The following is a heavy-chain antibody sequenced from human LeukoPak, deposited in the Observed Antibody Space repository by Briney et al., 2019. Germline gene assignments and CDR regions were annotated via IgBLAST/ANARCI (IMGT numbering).Heavy chain of an antibody. J-gene: IGHJ4*02. CDR1: GFTFSSYA. CDR2: ISYDGNNK. V-gene: IGHV3-30-3*01. D-gene: IGHD3-16*02. CDR3: ARDLSATRYFDY. Sequence: GRSLRLSCAASGFTFSSYAMHWVRQAPGKGLEWVAIISYDGNNKYYADSVKGRFTISRDNSKNTLYLQMNSLRAEDTAVFYCARDLSATRYFDYWGQGTLVTVSS.